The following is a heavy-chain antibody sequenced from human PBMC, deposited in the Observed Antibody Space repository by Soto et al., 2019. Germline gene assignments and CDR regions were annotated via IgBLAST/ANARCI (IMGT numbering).Heavy chain of an antibody. CDR1: GFTFSSYG. D-gene: IGHD3-9*01. J-gene: IGHJ2*01. V-gene: IGHV3-30*18. Sequence: QVQLVESGGGVVQPGSSLRLSCVASGFTFSSYGMHWVRQAPDKGLEWVAVISHDGSTRYYADSVKGRFTISRDNSKKTVYLQMKSLIVEDTAVYYCAEPFREIGYHYDIWYFDLWGRGSLVTVSS. CDR3: AEPFREIGYHYDIWYFDL. CDR2: ISHDGSTR.